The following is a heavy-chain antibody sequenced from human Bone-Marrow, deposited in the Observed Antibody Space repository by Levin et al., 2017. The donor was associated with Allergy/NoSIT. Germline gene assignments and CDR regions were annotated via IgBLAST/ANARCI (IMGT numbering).Heavy chain of an antibody. V-gene: IGHV4-38-2*02. CDR2: IYRSGNT. D-gene: IGHD1-14*01. Sequence: SETLSLSCNVSGFSISTGYYWGWVRQPPGKGLEWIGTIYRSGNTYYNPSLKSRVTVSIDTSANRYSLRVNSVTVADTAVYLCARWSTTVSWYFDLWGRGTLVTVSS. CDR1: GFSISTGYY. CDR3: ARWSTTVSWYFDL. J-gene: IGHJ2*01.